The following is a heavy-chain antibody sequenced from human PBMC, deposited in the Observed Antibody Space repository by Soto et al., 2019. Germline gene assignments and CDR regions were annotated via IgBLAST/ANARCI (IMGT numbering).Heavy chain of an antibody. CDR1: GFTFKNYD. J-gene: IGHJ4*02. CDR2: ISGSGART. V-gene: IGHV3-23*01. CDR3: AKDRQFRSYYESAGHYNN. Sequence: EVQLLESGGGLVQPGGSLRLSCVASGFTFKNYDMRWVRQAPGKGLEWVSGISGSGARTYYADSVRGRFTISRDNSKKTLYLQLNRLRAEDTAIYYCAKDRQFRSYYESAGHYNNWGQGTLVTVSS. D-gene: IGHD3-10*01.